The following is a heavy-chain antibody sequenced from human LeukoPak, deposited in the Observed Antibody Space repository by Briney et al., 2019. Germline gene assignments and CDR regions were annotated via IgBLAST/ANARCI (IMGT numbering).Heavy chain of an antibody. D-gene: IGHD3-22*01. CDR1: GFTFSSYS. CDR2: ISSSSSTI. CDR3: AREKSSSGSXYGMDV. Sequence: GGSLRLSCAASGFTFSSYSMNWVRQAPGKGLEWVSYISSSSSTIYYADSVKGRFTISRDNAKNSLYLQMNSLRAGDTAVYYCAREKSSSGSXYGMDVWGQGTTVTVSS. J-gene: IGHJ6*02. V-gene: IGHV3-48*04.